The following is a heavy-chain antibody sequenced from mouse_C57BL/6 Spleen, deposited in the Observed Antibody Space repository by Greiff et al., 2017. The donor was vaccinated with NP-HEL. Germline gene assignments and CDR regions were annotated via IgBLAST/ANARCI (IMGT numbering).Heavy chain of an antibody. CDR2: ISSGGSYT. V-gene: IGHV5-6*01. D-gene: IGHD1-1*01. Sequence: EVQLVESGGDLVKPGGSLKLSCAASGFTFSSYGMSWVRQTPDKRLEWVATISSGGSYTYYPDSVKGRFTISRDNAKNTLYLQMSSLKSEDTAMYYCARLITTVVAPNAMDYWGQGTSVTVSS. CDR3: ARLITTVVAPNAMDY. CDR1: GFTFSSYG. J-gene: IGHJ4*01.